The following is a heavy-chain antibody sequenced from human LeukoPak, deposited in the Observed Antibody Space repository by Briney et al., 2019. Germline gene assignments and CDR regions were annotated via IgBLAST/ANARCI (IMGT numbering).Heavy chain of an antibody. J-gene: IGHJ4*02. CDR2: IYYSGST. CDR3: ASSGVAEGPYYFDY. CDR1: GGSISSYY. D-gene: IGHD2-15*01. Sequence: PSETLSLTCTVSGGSISSYYWSWIRQPPGKGLEWIGYIYYSGSTYYNPSLKSRVTMSVDTSKNQFSLKLSSVTAADTAVYYCASSGVAEGPYYFDYWGQGTLVTVSS. V-gene: IGHV4-59*01.